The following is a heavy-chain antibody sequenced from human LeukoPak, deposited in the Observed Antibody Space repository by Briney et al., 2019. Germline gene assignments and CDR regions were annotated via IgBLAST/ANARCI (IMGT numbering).Heavy chain of an antibody. V-gene: IGHV3-33*01. J-gene: IGHJ4*02. CDR3: AREGPRGNSQFDY. CDR1: GFTFSSYG. D-gene: IGHD2/OR15-2a*01. Sequence: GRSLRLSCAASGFTFSSYGMHWVRQAPGKGLEWVALIWYDGSNKYYTDSVKGRLTISRDNSKNTLYLQVNSLRAEDTAIYYCAREGPRGNSQFDYWGQGTLVTVSS. CDR2: IWYDGSNK.